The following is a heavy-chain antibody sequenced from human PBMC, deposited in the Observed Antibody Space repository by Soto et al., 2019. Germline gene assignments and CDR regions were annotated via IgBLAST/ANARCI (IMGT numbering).Heavy chain of an antibody. Sequence: EGQLLESGGGLVRPGGSLTLSCAASGFTFSRYAMTWVRQAPGKGLEWVSSITVTDGRRNYADSVKGRFTISTDNHKNTVYRQMNSLRVEVPALCSCAKESMYVVFVGSPRDLYYGMDVWGQGTTVIVS. J-gene: IGHJ6*02. CDR2: ITVTDGRR. CDR1: GFTFSRYA. D-gene: IGHD2-15*01. V-gene: IGHV3-23*01. CDR3: AKESMYVVFVGSPRDLYYGMDV.